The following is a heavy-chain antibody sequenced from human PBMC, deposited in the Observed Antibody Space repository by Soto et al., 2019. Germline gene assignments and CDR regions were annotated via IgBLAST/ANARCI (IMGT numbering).Heavy chain of an antibody. CDR2: ISGSGGST. D-gene: IGHD2-15*01. V-gene: IGHV3-23*01. Sequence: GGSLRLSCAASGFTFSSYAMSWVRQAPGEGLEWVSTISGSGGSTYYADSVKGRFTISRDNSKNTLYLQINSLRAEDTAVYYCLMSNVHLVLVSSDYWGQGTLVTLSS. CDR3: LMSNVHLVLVSSDY. J-gene: IGHJ4*02. CDR1: GFTFSSYA.